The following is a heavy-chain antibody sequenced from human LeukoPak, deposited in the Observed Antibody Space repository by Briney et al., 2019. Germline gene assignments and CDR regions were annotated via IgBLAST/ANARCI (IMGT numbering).Heavy chain of an antibody. Sequence: GGSLRLSCAASGFTFSSYSMNWVRQAPGNGLEWVSSISSSSSYIYYADSVKGRFTISRDNAKNSLYLQMNSLRAEDTAVYYCAREVGAAPNNGYWGQGTLVTVSS. D-gene: IGHD6-13*01. CDR1: GFTFSSYS. CDR3: AREVGAAPNNGY. V-gene: IGHV3-21*01. CDR2: ISSSSSYI. J-gene: IGHJ4*02.